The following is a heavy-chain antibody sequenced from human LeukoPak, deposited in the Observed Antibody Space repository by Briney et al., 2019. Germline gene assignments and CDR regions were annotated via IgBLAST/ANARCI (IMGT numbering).Heavy chain of an antibody. CDR3: ASSREGYNTIEN. V-gene: IGHV1-46*01. J-gene: IGHJ4*02. D-gene: IGHD5-24*01. CDR2: INPSGGST. Sequence: ASVKVSCKASGYTFTSYYMHWVRQAPGQGLEWMGIINPSGGSTSYAQKFQGRVTMTRDTSTSTVYMELSSLRSEDTAVYYCASSREGYNTIENWGQGTLVTVSS. CDR1: GYTFTSYY.